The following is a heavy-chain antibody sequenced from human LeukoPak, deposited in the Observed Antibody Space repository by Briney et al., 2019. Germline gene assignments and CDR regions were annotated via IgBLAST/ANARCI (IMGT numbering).Heavy chain of an antibody. J-gene: IGHJ5*02. CDR2: MVVGSGNT. D-gene: IGHD2-15*01. Sequence: GASVKVSCTASVFTFTSSAVQWGRQARGQRLEWMGWMVVGSGNTNYARKFQERVTTTREMSTSTASMELSSLRSEDTAVYYCAALCSGGGCYYGPEWFDPWGQGTLVTVSS. CDR1: VFTFTSSA. CDR3: AALCSGGGCYYGPEWFDP. V-gene: IGHV1-58*01.